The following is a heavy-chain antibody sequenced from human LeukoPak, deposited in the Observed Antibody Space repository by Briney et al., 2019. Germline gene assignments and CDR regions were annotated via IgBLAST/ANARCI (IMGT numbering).Heavy chain of an antibody. J-gene: IGHJ3*02. CDR2: IYPGDSDT. D-gene: IGHD2-15*01. Sequence: GESLKISCKGSGYSFISYWIGWVRQMPGKGLEWMGIIYPGDSDTRYSPSFQGQVTISADRSINTAYLQWSSLKAPDTAMYYCARLAIIEEDWDAFDIWGQGTMVTVSS. CDR1: GYSFISYW. CDR3: ARLAIIEEDWDAFDI. V-gene: IGHV5-51*01.